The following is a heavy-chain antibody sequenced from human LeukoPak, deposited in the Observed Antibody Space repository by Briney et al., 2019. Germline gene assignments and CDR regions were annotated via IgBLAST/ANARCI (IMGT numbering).Heavy chain of an antibody. CDR1: GGSISSYY. V-gene: IGHV4-59*01. D-gene: IGHD3-16*01. J-gene: IGHJ4*02. CDR2: IWDSGST. CDR3: ARVSDYVWGSLFDY. Sequence: SVTVSLTCTVSGGSISSYYWSWIRQPPGKGLEWIGYIWDSGSTNYNPSLKSRVTISVDTSKNQFSLKLSSVTAADTAVYYCARVSDYVWGSLFDYWGQGTLVTVFS.